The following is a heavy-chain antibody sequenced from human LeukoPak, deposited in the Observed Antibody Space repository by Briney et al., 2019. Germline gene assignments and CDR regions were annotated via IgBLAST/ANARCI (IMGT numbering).Heavy chain of an antibody. CDR1: GFTFSSYS. J-gene: IGHJ3*02. V-gene: IGHV3-21*01. D-gene: IGHD2-2*01. CDR2: ISSSRSYI. CDR3: AKLVPAAPGAFDI. Sequence: LRLSCAASGFTFSSYSMNWVRQAPGKGLEWVSSISSSRSYIYYADSVKGRFTISRDNGKKSMYVKMNRVRAEDTAVYYCAKLVPAAPGAFDIWGQGTMVTVSS.